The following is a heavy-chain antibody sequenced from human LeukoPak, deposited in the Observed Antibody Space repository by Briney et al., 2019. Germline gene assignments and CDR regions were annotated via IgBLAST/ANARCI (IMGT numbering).Heavy chain of an antibody. V-gene: IGHV3-15*01. CDR1: GFTFSNAW. D-gene: IGHD2-15*01. J-gene: IGHJ4*02. Sequence: GGSLRLSCAASGFTFSNAWMSWVRQAPGKGLEWVGRIKSKTDGGITDYAAPVKGRFTISRDDSKNTLYLQMNSLKTEDTAVYYCSSAGLPRYWGQGTLVTVSS. CDR2: IKSKTDGGIT. CDR3: SSAGLPRY.